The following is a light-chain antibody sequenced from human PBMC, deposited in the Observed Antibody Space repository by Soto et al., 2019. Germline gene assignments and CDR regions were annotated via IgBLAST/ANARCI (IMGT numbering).Light chain of an antibody. J-gene: IGLJ1*01. CDR3: TSYTSSTTNYV. Sequence: QSVLTQPASVSGSPGQSITFSCTGTSSDIGGYNYVSWYQQHPGKAPKLMIYEVSNRPSGVSDRFSGSKSGNTASLTISGLQAEDEAYYYCTSYTSSTTNYVFGTGTKVTVL. V-gene: IGLV2-14*01. CDR2: EVS. CDR1: SSDIGGYNY.